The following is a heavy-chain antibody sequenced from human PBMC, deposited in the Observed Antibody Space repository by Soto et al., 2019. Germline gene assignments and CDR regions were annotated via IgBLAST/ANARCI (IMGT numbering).Heavy chain of an antibody. CDR2: IYYSGST. CDR3: AREPYYYDSSGSRNAFDI. D-gene: IGHD3-22*01. CDR1: GGSISSGGYY. Sequence: KSSETLSLTCTVSGGSISSGGYYWSWIRQHPGKGLEWIGYIYYSGSTYYNPSLKSRVTISVDTSKNQFSLKRSSVTAADTAVYYCAREPYYYDSSGSRNAFDIWGQGTMVTVSS. V-gene: IGHV4-31*03. J-gene: IGHJ3*02.